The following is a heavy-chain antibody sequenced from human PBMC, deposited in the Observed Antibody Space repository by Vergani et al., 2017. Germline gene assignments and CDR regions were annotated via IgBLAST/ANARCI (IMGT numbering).Heavy chain of an antibody. Sequence: QVQLVESGGGVVQPGRSLRLSCAASGFIVSSNYMSWVRQAPGKGLEWIGYIYYSGSTNYNPSLKSRVTISVDTSKNQFSLKLSSVNAADTAVYYCARHWGEGRIGMFGVRSIYGMDVWGQGTTVTVSS. CDR3: ARHWGEGRIGMFGVRSIYGMDV. D-gene: IGHD3-3*01. J-gene: IGHJ6*02. CDR1: GFIVSSNY. V-gene: IGHV4-59*08. CDR2: IYYSGST.